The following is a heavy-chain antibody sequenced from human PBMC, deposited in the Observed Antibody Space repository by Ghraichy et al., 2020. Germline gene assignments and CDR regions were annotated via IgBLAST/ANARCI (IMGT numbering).Heavy chain of an antibody. CDR2: MYHSGST. D-gene: IGHD5-18*01. J-gene: IGHJ4*02. V-gene: IGHV4-4*02. CDR1: GVSISSAKW. CDR3: ARRGVGYSYRGDPFDS. Sequence: SETLSLTCAVSGVSISSAKWWCWVRQPPGKGLEWIGEMYHSGSTNYNLSLKSRVTISVDKSKNQFSLRLNSVTAADTAVYYCARRGVGYSYRGDPFDSWGEGTLVTVSS.